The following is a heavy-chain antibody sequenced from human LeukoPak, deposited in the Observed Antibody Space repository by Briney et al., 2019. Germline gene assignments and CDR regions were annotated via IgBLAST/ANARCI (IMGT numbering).Heavy chain of an antibody. V-gene: IGHV3-49*03. D-gene: IGHD4/OR15-4a*01. CDR3: ARDPNYYYPSYYYDY. Sequence: GGSLRLSCTTSGFTFDDYPMNWFRQAPGKGLEWVGFIGGRTFRGTTRYAASLKGRFTISRDDSKSTAYLQMISLKIEDTGVYYCARDPNYYYPSYYYDYWGLGTLVTVSS. CDR1: GFTFDDYP. J-gene: IGHJ4*02. CDR2: IGGRTFRGTT.